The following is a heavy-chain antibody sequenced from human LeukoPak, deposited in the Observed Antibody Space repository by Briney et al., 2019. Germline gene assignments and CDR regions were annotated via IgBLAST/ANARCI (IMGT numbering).Heavy chain of an antibody. CDR1: GFTFSNYW. CDR3: ARVPLEWLVDAFDI. Sequence: GGSLRLSCAASGFTFSNYWMHWVRHAPGKGLVWISRINSDGSSTRYTDFVKGRFTISRDNAKNTLYLQMNSLRAEDTAVYYCARVPLEWLVDAFDIWGQGTMVTVSS. D-gene: IGHD3-3*01. CDR2: INSDGSST. J-gene: IGHJ3*02. V-gene: IGHV3-74*01.